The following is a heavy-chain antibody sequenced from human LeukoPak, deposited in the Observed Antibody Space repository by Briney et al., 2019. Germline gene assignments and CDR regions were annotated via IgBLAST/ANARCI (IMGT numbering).Heavy chain of an antibody. J-gene: IGHJ2*01. V-gene: IGHV3-7*02. D-gene: IGHD6-13*01. CDR3: AKHQLVGDWYFDL. CDR2: IKQDGAEK. CDR1: GFTFSRYW. Sequence: GGPLRLSCAASGFTFSRYWMSWVRQAPGKGLEWVANIKQDGAEKYYVDSVKGRFTISRDNAKKSLYLQMNSLRAEDTAVYYCAKHQLVGDWYFDLWGRGTLVTVSS.